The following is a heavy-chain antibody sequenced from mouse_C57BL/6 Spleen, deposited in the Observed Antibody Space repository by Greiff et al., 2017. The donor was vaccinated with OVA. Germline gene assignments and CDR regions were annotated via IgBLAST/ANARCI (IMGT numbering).Heavy chain of an antibody. CDR1: GYTFTSYW. D-gene: IGHD1-1*01. Sequence: QVQLQQSGAELVKPGASVKLSCKASGYTFTSYWMQWVKQRPGQGLEWIGEIDPSDSYTNYNQKFKGKATLTVDTSSSTAYMQLSSLTSEDSAVYYCARKEITLDYWGQGTTLTVSS. V-gene: IGHV1-50*01. CDR3: ARKEITLDY. CDR2: IDPSDSYT. J-gene: IGHJ2*01.